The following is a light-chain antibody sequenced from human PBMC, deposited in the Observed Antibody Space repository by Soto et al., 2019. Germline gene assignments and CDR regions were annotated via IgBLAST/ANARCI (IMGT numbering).Light chain of an antibody. CDR3: AAWDGGLSRPL. J-gene: IGLJ3*02. Sequence: QSALTQPPSASGTPGQRVTISCSGSSSNIGNNHVYWYQQLAGTAPKLLMSETNQRPSGVPNRFTASKYGSSASLAISGLRSEDEAAYYCAAWDGGLSRPLFGGGTKLTVL. V-gene: IGLV1-47*01. CDR1: SSNIGNNH. CDR2: ETN.